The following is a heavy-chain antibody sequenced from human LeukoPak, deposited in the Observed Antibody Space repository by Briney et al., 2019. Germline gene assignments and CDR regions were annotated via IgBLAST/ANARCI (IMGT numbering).Heavy chain of an antibody. J-gene: IGHJ4*02. CDR2: ISGSGGST. D-gene: IGHD3-16*02. CDR3: AKVPEDYVWGSYRSLMFFDY. CDR1: GFTFSSYA. Sequence: GGSLILSCAASGFTFSSYAMSWVRQAPGKGLEWVSAISGSGGSTYYADSVKGRFTISRDNSKNTLYLQMNSLRAEDTAVYYCAKVPEDYVWGSYRSLMFFDYWGQGTLVTVSS. V-gene: IGHV3-23*01.